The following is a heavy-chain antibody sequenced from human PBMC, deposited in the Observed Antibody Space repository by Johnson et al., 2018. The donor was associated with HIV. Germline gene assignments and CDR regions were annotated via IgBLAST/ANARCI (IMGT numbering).Heavy chain of an antibody. V-gene: IGHV3-15*01. Sequence: VQLVESGGGVVQPGRSLRLSCVASGFTFSSYGMHWVRQAPGKGLEWVGRIKSKTDGGTTDYAAPVKGRFTISRDDSKNTRYLQMNSLRAEATAVYYCAKEMLATRSAHAFDIWGQGTMVTVSS. CDR3: AKEMLATRSAHAFDI. CDR1: GFTFSSYG. D-gene: IGHD2-8*01. J-gene: IGHJ3*02. CDR2: IKSKTDGGTT.